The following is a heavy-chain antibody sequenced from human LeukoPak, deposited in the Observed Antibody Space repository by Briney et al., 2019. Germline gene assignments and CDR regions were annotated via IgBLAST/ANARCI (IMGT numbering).Heavy chain of an antibody. J-gene: IGHJ4*02. CDR2: IDPRGGST. CDR3: ARDYYGSRTYYYYYFDY. Sequence: ASVKVSCKASGHAFTNYYMHWVRQAPGQGLEWMGIIDPRGGSTNYAQKFQGRVTMTRDTSTSTVYMELSSLRSEGTAVYYCARDYYGSRTYYYYYFDYWGQGTLVTVSS. D-gene: IGHD3-10*01. V-gene: IGHV1-46*01. CDR1: GHAFTNYY.